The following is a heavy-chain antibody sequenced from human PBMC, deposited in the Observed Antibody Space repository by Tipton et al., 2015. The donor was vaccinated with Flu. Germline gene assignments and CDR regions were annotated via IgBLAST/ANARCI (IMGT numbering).Heavy chain of an antibody. Sequence: GLVKPSETLSLTCAVYGGTFSGYYWTWIRQPPGKRLEWIGEINDSGSANYNPSLKSQVTMSVDTSKNQFSLKVKSVTAADTAVYYCARGTGYGTYFDSWGRVTLVTVSS. D-gene: IGHD5-12*01. CDR2: INDSGSA. CDR1: GGTFSGYY. CDR3: ARGTGYGTYFDS. V-gene: IGHV4-34*01. J-gene: IGHJ4*02.